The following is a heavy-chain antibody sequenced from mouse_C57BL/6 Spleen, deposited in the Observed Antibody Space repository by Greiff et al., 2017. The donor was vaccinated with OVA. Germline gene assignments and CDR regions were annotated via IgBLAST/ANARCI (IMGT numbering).Heavy chain of an antibody. J-gene: IGHJ2*01. V-gene: IGHV1-62-2*01. CDR2: FYPGSGSI. D-gene: IGHD2-3*01. Sequence: QVQLKQSGAELVKPGASVKLSCKASGYTFTEYTIHWVKQRSGQGLEWIGCFYPGSGSIKYNEKFKDKATLTAAKSSSTVYMELRRLTSEDYAVYFCARHEADGYLDYWGQGTTLTVSS. CDR3: ARHEADGYLDY. CDR1: GYTFTEYT.